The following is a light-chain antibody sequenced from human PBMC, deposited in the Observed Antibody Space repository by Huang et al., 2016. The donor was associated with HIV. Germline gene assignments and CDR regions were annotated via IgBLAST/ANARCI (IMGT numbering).Light chain of an antibody. CDR1: QTITNW. CDR3: QQYSSWRT. J-gene: IGKJ1*01. CDR2: KAS. V-gene: IGKV1-5*03. Sequence: DIQMTQPPSTLSASVGDRVTIPCRASQTITNWLAWYQKKAGKAPKLLIYKASTLETGVPSRFSGSGSGTEFTLTINSMQPDDCATYYCQQYSSWRTFGQGTKVE.